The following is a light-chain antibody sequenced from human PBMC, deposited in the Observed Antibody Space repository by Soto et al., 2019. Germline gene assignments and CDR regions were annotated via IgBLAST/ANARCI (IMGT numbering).Light chain of an antibody. CDR1: QGIRNY. V-gene: IGKV1-9*01. CDR2: DSS. Sequence: IQLTQFPSSLSASIGDRVTITCRASQGIRNYLAWYQQKPGKAPILLIYDSSTLLSGVPSRFGGSGSGTDFTLTISSLQPEAYATYYCQQRNSYPVTFGQGTRLEIK. J-gene: IGKJ5*01. CDR3: QQRNSYPVT.